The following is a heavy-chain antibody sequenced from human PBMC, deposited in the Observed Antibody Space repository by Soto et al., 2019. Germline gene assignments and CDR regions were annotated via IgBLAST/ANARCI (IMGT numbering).Heavy chain of an antibody. CDR3: VIDRGYPDSFDV. CDR1: GYTFSPFW. Sequence: EVQLVESGGGLVQPGESLRLSCAASGYTFSPFWMHWVRQAPGKGLVWVSHINSDGSTIVYADSVKGRFTISRDNAKNTLYLQMNSLKAEDTAVYFCVIDRGYPDSFDVWGRGTMVTVSS. CDR2: INSDGSTI. J-gene: IGHJ3*01. V-gene: IGHV3-74*01. D-gene: IGHD3-10*01.